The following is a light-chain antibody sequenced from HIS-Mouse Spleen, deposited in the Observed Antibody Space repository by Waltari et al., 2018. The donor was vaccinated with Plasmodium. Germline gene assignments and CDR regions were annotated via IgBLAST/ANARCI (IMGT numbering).Light chain of an antibody. CDR3: QQYNSYSWT. V-gene: IGKV1-5*03. CDR1: QSISSR. J-gene: IGKJ1*01. Sequence: DIQMTQSPSTLSASVGDRVTITCRASQSISSRLAWYQQKPGKAPKLLIYKASSLESGVPSRFNGSGSGTEFTLTISSLQPDDFATYYCQQYNSYSWTFGQGTKVEIK. CDR2: KAS.